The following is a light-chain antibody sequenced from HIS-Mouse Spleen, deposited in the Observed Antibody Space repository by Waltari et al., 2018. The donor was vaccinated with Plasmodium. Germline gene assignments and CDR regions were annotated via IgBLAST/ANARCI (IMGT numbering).Light chain of an antibody. CDR1: ALPKKY. CDR2: EDS. Sequence: SYELTQPPSVSVSPGQTARITCSGDALPKKYAYWYQPKSAQAPVLVIYEDSKRPPGIPEGFSGSSSGTMATVTISGAQGEDEADYYCYSTDSSGNHRVFGGGTKLTVL. CDR3: YSTDSSGNHRV. V-gene: IGLV3-10*01. J-gene: IGLJ3*02.